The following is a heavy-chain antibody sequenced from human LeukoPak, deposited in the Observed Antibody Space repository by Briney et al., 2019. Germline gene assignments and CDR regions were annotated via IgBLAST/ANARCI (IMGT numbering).Heavy chain of an antibody. CDR2: IYPGDSDT. CDR3: ARRSDYEKEPDY. J-gene: IGHJ4*02. D-gene: IGHD5-12*01. Sequence: GESLKISCKSSGYRFSSYWIGWVRRMPGKGLEWMGIIYPGDSDTRYSPSLQGQVTISADKSISTAYLQWSSLKASDTAMYYCARRSDYEKEPDYWGQGTLVTVSS. V-gene: IGHV5-51*01. CDR1: GYRFSSYW.